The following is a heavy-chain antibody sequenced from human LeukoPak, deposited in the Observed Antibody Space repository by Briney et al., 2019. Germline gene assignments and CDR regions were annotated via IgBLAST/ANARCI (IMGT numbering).Heavy chain of an antibody. CDR1: GYTFTGYY. CDR3: ARVPSKNEWYFDL. CDR2: INPNSGGT. D-gene: IGHD2/OR15-2a*01. Sequence: ASVKVSCKASGYTFTGYYMHWVRQAPGQGLEWMGWINPNSGGTNYAQKFQGWVTMTRDTSISTAYMELSRLRSDDTAVYYCARVPSKNEWYFDLWGRGTLVTVSS. V-gene: IGHV1-2*04. J-gene: IGHJ2*01.